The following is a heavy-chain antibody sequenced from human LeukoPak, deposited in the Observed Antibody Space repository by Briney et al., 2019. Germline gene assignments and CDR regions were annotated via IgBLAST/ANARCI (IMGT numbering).Heavy chain of an antibody. D-gene: IGHD3-10*01. J-gene: IGHJ4*02. V-gene: IGHV3-21*01. Sequence: GGSLRLSCAASGFTFSTYTMNWVAQAPGKGLEWFSSISSSSSSIYYADAVKGRFSISTDNAKNTLYLQMNSLSAEDTAVYYCAGERGVGEFYWGQGTLVTVSS. CDR3: AGERGVGEFY. CDR1: GFTFSTYT. CDR2: ISSSSSSI.